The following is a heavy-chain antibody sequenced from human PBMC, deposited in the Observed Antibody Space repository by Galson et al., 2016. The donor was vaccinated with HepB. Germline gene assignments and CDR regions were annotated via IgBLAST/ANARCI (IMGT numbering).Heavy chain of an antibody. J-gene: IGHJ4*02. Sequence: FLGPARGGGEFTFSRQPRDGVRPAVGMGLEWVGVTWYDGSDEYYADSVKPRFTISRDNSKNTLYLQMNSLRVEDAAVYYCAKCSSIYTNSLYSAMTDYWGQGTLVTVSS. V-gene: IGHV3-33*06. D-gene: IGHD2-8*01. CDR3: AKCSSIYTNSLYSAMTDY. CDR1: EFTFSRQP. CDR2: TWYDGSDE.